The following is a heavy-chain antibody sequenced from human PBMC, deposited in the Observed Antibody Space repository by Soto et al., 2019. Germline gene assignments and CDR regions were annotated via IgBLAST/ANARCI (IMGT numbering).Heavy chain of an antibody. V-gene: IGHV3-23*01. CDR3: ANHGARYSSGWVQSPPFFDY. CDR1: GFTFSSYA. J-gene: IGHJ4*02. D-gene: IGHD6-19*01. Sequence: GGSLRLSCAASGFTFSSYAMSWVRQAPGKGLEWVSAISGSGGSTYYADSVKGRFTISRDNSKNTLYLQMNSLRAEDTAVYYCANHGARYSSGWVQSPPFFDYWGQGTLVTVSS. CDR2: ISGSGGST.